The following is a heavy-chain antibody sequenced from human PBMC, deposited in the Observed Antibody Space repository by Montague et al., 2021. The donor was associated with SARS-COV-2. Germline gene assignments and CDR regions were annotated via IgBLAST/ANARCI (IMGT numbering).Heavy chain of an antibody. CDR2: IHHGGST. V-gene: IGHV4-34*01. J-gene: IGHJ6*03. D-gene: IGHD3-10*01. Sequence: SETLSLTCAVHGGSFSTYSWNWIRQPPGKGLEWIGEIHHGGSTNYNPSLKSRVTISADTSKNQFSLKLTSVAAADTAVYYCARLGDGVVPSPILGVGPYYSYHDMDVWGKGTTVTVSS. CDR1: GGSFSTYS. CDR3: ARLGDGVVPSPILGVGPYYSYHDMDV.